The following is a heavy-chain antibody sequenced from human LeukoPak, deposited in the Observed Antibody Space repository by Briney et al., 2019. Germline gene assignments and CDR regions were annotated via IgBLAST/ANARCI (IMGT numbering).Heavy chain of an antibody. D-gene: IGHD3-9*01. CDR2: IDRTGTSI. V-gene: IGHV3-48*03. CDR3: AKFFDILTGYFDS. CDR1: GFTFSNYA. J-gene: IGHJ4*02. Sequence: PGGSLRLSCAASGFTFSNYAMSWVRQAPGKGLEWVSYIDRTGTSIYYADSVKGRFTISRDNAKNSLYLQMNSLRADDTAVYYCAKFFDILTGYFDSWGQGTLVTVSS.